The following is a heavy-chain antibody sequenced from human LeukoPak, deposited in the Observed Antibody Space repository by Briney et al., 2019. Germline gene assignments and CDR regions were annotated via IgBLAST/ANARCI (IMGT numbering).Heavy chain of an antibody. V-gene: IGHV3-7*01. J-gene: IGHJ6*03. D-gene: IGHD5-24*01. CDR1: GFTFSNYG. CDR3: ARAPLQSPPYYYYYMDV. Sequence: GGTLRLSCAASGFTFSNYGMTWVRQAPGKGLEWVANIKQDGSEKYYVDSVKGRFTISRDNAKNSLYLQMNSLRAEDTAVYYCARAPLQSPPYYYYYMDVWGKGTTVTVSS. CDR2: IKQDGSEK.